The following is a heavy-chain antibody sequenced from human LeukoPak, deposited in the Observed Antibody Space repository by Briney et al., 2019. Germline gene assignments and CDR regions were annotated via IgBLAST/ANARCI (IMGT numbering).Heavy chain of an antibody. J-gene: IGHJ3*01. CDR3: ASHPSSCTYFDCRGDAYDV. CDR1: GFTFSSHW. CDR2: IKEDGSEK. V-gene: IGHV3-7*01. Sequence: PGGSLRLSCAASGFTFSSHWMTWVRQAPGKRLEGVANIKEDGSEKYHVDSVKGRFTISRANSTNSLFLQMNSLRAADTAVYSCASHPSSCTYFDCRGDAYDVWGQGTMVTVSS. D-gene: IGHD3-9*01.